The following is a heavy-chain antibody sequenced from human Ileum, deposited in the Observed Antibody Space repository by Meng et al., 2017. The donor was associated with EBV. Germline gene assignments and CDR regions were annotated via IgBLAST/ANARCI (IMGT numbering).Heavy chain of an antibody. J-gene: IGHJ4*02. CDR2: VYHRGDT. CDR3: GRDQGRELINH. D-gene: IGHD1-7*01. Sequence: VQLQESGPGPGKPSGTLSLTCLVSGDSISSDIWWSWVRQPPGKGLEWIGEVYHRGDTNYNPSLKSRVDISVDKSKNQFYLSLFSVTAADTAVYYCGRDQGRELINHWGQGTLVTVSS. CDR1: GDSISSDIW. V-gene: IGHV4-4*02.